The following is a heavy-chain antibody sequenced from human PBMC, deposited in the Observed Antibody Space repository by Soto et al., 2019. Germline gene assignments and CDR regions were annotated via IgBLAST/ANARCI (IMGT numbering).Heavy chain of an antibody. Sequence: SETLSLTCTVSGGSISSYYWSWIRQPPGKGLEWIGYIYYSGSTNYNPSLKSRVTISVDTSKNQFSLKLSSVTAADTAVYYCASSTYYDFWSGYYYFDYWGQGTLVTVSS. D-gene: IGHD3-3*01. CDR2: IYYSGST. CDR3: ASSTYYDFWSGYYYFDY. CDR1: GGSISSYY. V-gene: IGHV4-59*08. J-gene: IGHJ4*02.